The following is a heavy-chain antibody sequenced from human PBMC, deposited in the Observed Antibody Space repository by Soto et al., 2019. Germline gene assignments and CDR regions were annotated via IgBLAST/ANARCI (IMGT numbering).Heavy chain of an antibody. D-gene: IGHD6-13*01. Sequence: PSETLSLTCAVYGGPFSGYYWSWIRQPPGKGLEWIGEVNHSGSTNYNPSLKSRVTISVDTSKNQFSLKLRSVTAADMALYSCARGRKYRSSWYYFTSWGKGTRLTVS. CDR3: ARGRKYRSSWYYFTS. CDR1: GGPFSGYY. V-gene: IGHV4-34*01. J-gene: IGHJ4*02. CDR2: VNHSGST.